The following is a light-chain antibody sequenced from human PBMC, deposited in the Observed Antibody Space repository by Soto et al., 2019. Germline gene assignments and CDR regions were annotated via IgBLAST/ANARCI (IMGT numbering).Light chain of an antibody. CDR3: CSYAGSSTPGV. CDR2: EDS. Sequence: QSALTQPASVSGSPGQSITISCTGTSSDVWSYNLVSWYQQHPGTAPKLMIYEDSKRPSGVSNRFSGSKSGNTASLTISGLQAEDEADYYCCSYAGSSTPGVFGGGTKVTVL. CDR1: SSDVWSYNL. J-gene: IGLJ2*01. V-gene: IGLV2-23*01.